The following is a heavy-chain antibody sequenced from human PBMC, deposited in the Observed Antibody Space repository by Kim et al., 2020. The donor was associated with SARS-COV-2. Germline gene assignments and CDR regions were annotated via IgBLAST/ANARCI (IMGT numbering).Heavy chain of an antibody. D-gene: IGHD2-15*01. CDR3: AKGALVTGANYCDS. V-gene: IGHV3-23*01. J-gene: IGHJ4*02. CDR2: VSDSGNDK. Sequence: GGSLRLSCAASGFTFSGYAMNWVRQAPGKGLEWVSGVSDSGNDKFFADSVKGRFTISRDNSRNTLYLQMNSLRAGDTAIYYCAKGALVTGANYCDSWGEGTLVPVSS. CDR1: GFTFSGYA.